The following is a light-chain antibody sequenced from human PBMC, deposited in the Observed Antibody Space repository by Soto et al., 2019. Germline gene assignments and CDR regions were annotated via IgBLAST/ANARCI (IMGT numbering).Light chain of an antibody. CDR1: QDITNY. CDR3: QHYDHLPIT. J-gene: IGKJ5*01. CDR2: DAS. Sequence: DIQMTQSPSSLSASVGDRVTITCKASQDITNYLNWYQQKPGRAPRLLLYDASSLETGVPSRFSGSGSVTDFTLTISSLQPEDVATYYCQHYDHLPITFGQGTRLEIK. V-gene: IGKV1-33*01.